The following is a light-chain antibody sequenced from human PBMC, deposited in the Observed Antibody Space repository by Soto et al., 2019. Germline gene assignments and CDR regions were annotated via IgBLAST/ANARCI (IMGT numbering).Light chain of an antibody. Sequence: QSALTQPASVSGSPGPSITISCTGTSSDVGGYNYVSWYQQHPGKAPKLMIYDVSTRPSGVSNRFSGSKSGNTASLTISGLQVEDEADYYCSSYTSRSTLVVFGGGTKLTLL. V-gene: IGLV2-14*01. CDR2: DVS. J-gene: IGLJ2*01. CDR3: SSYTSRSTLVV. CDR1: SSDVGGYNY.